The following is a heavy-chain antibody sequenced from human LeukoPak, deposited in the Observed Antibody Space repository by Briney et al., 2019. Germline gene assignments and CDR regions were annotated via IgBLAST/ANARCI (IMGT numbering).Heavy chain of an antibody. CDR2: IYTSGST. Sequence: SETLSLTCTVSGGSISSGSYYWSWIRQPAGKGLEWIGRIYTSGSTNYNPSLQSRVTISADTSANQLSLRLTSVTAADTAVYYCARRTASWYLRAFDLWGPGTMVTVSS. CDR1: GGSISSGSYY. CDR3: ARRTASWYLRAFDL. J-gene: IGHJ3*01. V-gene: IGHV4-61*02. D-gene: IGHD6-13*01.